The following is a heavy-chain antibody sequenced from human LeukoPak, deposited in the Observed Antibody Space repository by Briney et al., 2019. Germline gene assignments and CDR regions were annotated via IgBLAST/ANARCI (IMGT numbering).Heavy chain of an antibody. D-gene: IGHD1-26*01. CDR1: GGTFSSYA. Sequence: GASVKVSCKASGGTFSSYAISWVRQAPGQGLEWMGGIIPIFGTANCAQKFQGRVTITADKSTSTAYMELSSLRSEDTAVYYCARALVGANFDYWGQGTLVTVSS. J-gene: IGHJ4*02. CDR3: ARALVGANFDY. CDR2: IIPIFGTA. V-gene: IGHV1-69*06.